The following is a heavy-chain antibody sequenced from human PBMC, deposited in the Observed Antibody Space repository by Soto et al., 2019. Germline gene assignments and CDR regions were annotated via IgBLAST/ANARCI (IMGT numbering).Heavy chain of an antibody. D-gene: IGHD3-10*01. V-gene: IGHV3-7*03. J-gene: IGHJ4*02. Sequence: GGSLRLSCEASGFTFSDYWMSWVRQAPGKGPEWVANIKFDGSEKQYVDSVRGRFTISRDNSRNSLFLQMNSLRAGDTAVYYCATEMGASRGPFDNWGQGTLVTSPQ. CDR3: ATEMGASRGPFDN. CDR1: GFTFSDYW. CDR2: IKFDGSEK.